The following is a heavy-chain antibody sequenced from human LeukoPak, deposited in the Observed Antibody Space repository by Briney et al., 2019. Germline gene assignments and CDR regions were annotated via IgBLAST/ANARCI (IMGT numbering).Heavy chain of an antibody. CDR3: AKGKDYYDSSCYYYTNAFYI. CDR2: VSYDGSNK. D-gene: IGHD3-22*01. CDR1: GFTFSSYA. Sequence: GGSLRLSCAASGFTFSSYAMHWVRQAPGKGLEWVAFVSYDGSNKYYADSVKGRFTISRDNSKNTLSMQMNSLRAEDTAVYYCAKGKDYYDSSCYYYTNAFYIWGQGTIVTLSS. V-gene: IGHV3-30*18. J-gene: IGHJ3*02.